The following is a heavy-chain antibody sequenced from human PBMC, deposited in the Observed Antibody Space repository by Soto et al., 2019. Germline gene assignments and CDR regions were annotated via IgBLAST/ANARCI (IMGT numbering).Heavy chain of an antibody. V-gene: IGHV4-39*01. D-gene: IGHD4-17*01. Sequence: QLQLQESGPGLVKPSETLSLTCIVSGDSFSSGFYYWGWIRQPPGKGLEWIATLHFGGTTFYSPSVESRVTTAVDAPKNQFSLRLSSVTAADTGLYYCARQTTGERQWTFDYWGQGTLVTVSS. CDR3: ARQTTGERQWTFDY. CDR1: GDSFSSGFYY. J-gene: IGHJ4*02. CDR2: LHFGGTT.